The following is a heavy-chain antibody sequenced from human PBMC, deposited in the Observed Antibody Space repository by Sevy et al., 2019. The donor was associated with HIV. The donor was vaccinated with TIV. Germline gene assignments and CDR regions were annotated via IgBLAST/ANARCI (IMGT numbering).Heavy chain of an antibody. J-gene: IGHJ4*02. V-gene: IGHV3-15*01. Sequence: GGSLRLSCAASGFTFSNAWMSLVRQAPGKGLEWVGRIKSKTDGGTTDYAAPVKGRFTISRDDSKNTLYLQMNSLKTEDTAVYYCTTQVRTIFGVSMGPFDYWGQGTLVTVSS. D-gene: IGHD3-3*02. CDR1: GFTFSNAW. CDR2: IKSKTDGGTT. CDR3: TTQVRTIFGVSMGPFDY.